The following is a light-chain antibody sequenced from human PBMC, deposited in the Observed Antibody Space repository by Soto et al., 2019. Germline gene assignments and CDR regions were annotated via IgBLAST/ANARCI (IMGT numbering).Light chain of an antibody. Sequence: DIQMTQSPSTVSASVGDRVTITCRASQSVSSWLAWYQQRPGKAPRLLIYAASSLQSGVPSRFSGSGSGTDFTLTINSLQPEDFATYSCQQSYNSPQTFGQGTKVDIK. CDR2: AAS. J-gene: IGKJ1*01. V-gene: IGKV1-39*01. CDR1: QSVSSW. CDR3: QQSYNSPQT.